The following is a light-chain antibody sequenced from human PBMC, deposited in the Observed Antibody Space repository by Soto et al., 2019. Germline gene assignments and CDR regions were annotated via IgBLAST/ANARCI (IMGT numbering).Light chain of an antibody. Sequence: EIVMTQSPATLSVSPGERATLSCRASQSISSNLAWYQQRPGQAPRLVIYDASTRATGIPARFSGSGSGTEFTLPISSLQSEDFAVYYCQHYNHWPYTFGQGTRVDFK. V-gene: IGKV3-15*01. CDR2: DAS. CDR1: QSISSN. J-gene: IGKJ2*01. CDR3: QHYNHWPYT.